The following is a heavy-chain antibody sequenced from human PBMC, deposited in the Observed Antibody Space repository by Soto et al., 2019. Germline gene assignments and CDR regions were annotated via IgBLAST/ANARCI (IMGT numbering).Heavy chain of an antibody. Sequence: QVQLVESGGGVVQPGRSLRLSCAASGFTFSSYGMHWVRQAPGKGLEWVAVIGYDGSNKYYADSVKGRFTISRDNSKNTLYLHMESWSVRDKDVAYCARAVGVVVVGDYYGMDVWGQGTTVTVSS. J-gene: IGHJ6*02. D-gene: IGHD3-22*01. CDR2: IGYDGSNK. CDR3: ARAVGVVVVGDYYGMDV. CDR1: GFTFSSYG. V-gene: IGHV3-33*01.